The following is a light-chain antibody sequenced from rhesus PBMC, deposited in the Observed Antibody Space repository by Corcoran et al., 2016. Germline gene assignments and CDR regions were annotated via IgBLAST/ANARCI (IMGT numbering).Light chain of an antibody. CDR1: ESVGSY. V-gene: IGKV3-40*03. CDR2: SAY. J-gene: IGKJ4*01. Sequence: EIVMTQSPATLSLSPGETATLSYRASESVGSYLAWYQQKLGQAPKFLGHSAYFRATGIPDRFSGSGSRTDFTLTISSLEPEDVGVYHCQQYNDLLLTFGGGTKVELK. CDR3: QQYNDLLLT.